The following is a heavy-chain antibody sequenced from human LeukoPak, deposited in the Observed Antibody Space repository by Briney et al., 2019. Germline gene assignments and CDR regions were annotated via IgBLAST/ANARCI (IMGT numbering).Heavy chain of an antibody. CDR2: IDTSGGSI. V-gene: IGHV1-46*01. J-gene: IGHJ3*02. D-gene: IGHD2-15*01. Sequence: ASVKVSCKASGYTFTNHGISWVRQAPGQGLEWTGIIDTSGGSINYAQKFQGRVTMTRDPSTSTVYMELSSLRSDDTAVYYCARGPWSDAFDIWGQGTMVTVSS. CDR3: ARGPWSDAFDI. CDR1: GYTFTNHG.